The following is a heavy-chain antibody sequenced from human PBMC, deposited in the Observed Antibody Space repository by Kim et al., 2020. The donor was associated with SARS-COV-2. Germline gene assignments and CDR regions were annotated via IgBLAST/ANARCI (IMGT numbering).Heavy chain of an antibody. V-gene: IGHV4-39*01. D-gene: IGHD3-3*01. J-gene: IGHJ4*02. Sequence: RVTISVDTSKNQFSLKLSSVTAADAAVYYCARQAVNVLRFLEWLSGFDYWGQGTLVTVSS. CDR3: ARQAVNVLRFLEWLSGFDY.